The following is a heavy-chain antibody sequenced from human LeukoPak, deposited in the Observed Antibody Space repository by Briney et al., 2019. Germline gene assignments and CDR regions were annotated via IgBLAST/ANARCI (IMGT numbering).Heavy chain of an antibody. CDR3: ARERVLAARPRKYFDY. CDR2: INHSGST. CDR1: GGSFSGYY. J-gene: IGHJ4*02. D-gene: IGHD6-6*01. V-gene: IGHV4-34*01. Sequence: KSSETQSLTCAVYGGSFSGYYWSWIRQPPGKGLEWIGEINHSGSTNYNPSLKSRVTISVDTSKNQFSLKLSSVTAADTAVYYCARERVLAARPRKYFDYWGQGTLVTVSS.